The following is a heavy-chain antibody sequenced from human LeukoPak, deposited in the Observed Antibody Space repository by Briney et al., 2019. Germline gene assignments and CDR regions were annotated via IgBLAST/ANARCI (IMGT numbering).Heavy chain of an antibody. V-gene: IGHV1-2*02. CDR1: GYTFTGYY. Sequence: GASVKVSCKASGYTFTGYYMHWVRQAPGQGLEWMGWINPNSGGTNYAQKFQGRVTMARDTSISTAYMELSRLRSDDTAVYYRARDGELTGDKAFDYWGQGTLVTVSS. J-gene: IGHJ4*02. D-gene: IGHD7-27*01. CDR3: ARDGELTGDKAFDY. CDR2: INPNSGGT.